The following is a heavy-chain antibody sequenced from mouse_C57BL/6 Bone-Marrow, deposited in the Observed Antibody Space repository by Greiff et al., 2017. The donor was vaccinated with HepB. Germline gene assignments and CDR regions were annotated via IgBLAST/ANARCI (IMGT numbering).Heavy chain of an antibody. Sequence: QVQLKESGAELVKPGASVKLSCKASGYTFTEYTIHWVKQRSGQGLEWIGWFYPGSGSIKYNEKFKDKATLTADKSSSTVYMELIRLTSEDSAVYFCARHARMVTTFDYWGQGTTLTVSS. CDR3: ARHARMVTTFDY. V-gene: IGHV1-62-2*01. D-gene: IGHD2-2*01. J-gene: IGHJ2*01. CDR2: FYPGSGSI. CDR1: GYTFTEYT.